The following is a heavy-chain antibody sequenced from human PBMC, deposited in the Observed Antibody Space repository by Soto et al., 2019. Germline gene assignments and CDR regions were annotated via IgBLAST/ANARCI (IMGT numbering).Heavy chain of an antibody. Sequence: SVKVSCKASGGTFSSYAISWVRQAPGQGLEWMGGIIPIFGTANYAQKFQGRVTITADESTSTAYMELSSLRSEDTAVYYCARVVTATHGMDVWGQGTTVTVS. CDR3: ARVVTATHGMDV. J-gene: IGHJ6*02. CDR2: IIPIFGTA. CDR1: GGTFSSYA. V-gene: IGHV1-69*13. D-gene: IGHD2-21*02.